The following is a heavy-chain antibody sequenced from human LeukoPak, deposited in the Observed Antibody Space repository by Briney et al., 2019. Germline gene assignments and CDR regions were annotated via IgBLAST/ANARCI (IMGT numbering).Heavy chain of an antibody. D-gene: IGHD3-22*01. V-gene: IGHV4-34*01. J-gene: IGHJ5*02. CDR3: ARGGADYDSSGYYEANWFDP. CDR2: ISHSGST. Sequence: SETLSLTCAVYGGSFSGYYWSWIRQPPGKGLEWIGEISHSGSTNYNPSLKSRVTISVDTSKNQFSLKLSSVTAADTAVYYCARGGADYDSSGYYEANWFDPWGQGTLVTVSS. CDR1: GGSFSGYY.